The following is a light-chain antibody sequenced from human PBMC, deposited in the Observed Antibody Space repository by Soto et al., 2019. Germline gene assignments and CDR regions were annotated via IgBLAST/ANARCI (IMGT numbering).Light chain of an antibody. J-gene: IGKJ1*01. V-gene: IGKV1-5*01. CDR1: QGISTW. Sequence: DIQMTQSHYTLSASVGDKVTITCGASQGISTWLAWYQQKPGTAPKLLIYDASSLESGVPSRFSGSGSGTEFTLTISSLQPDDFATYYCQHYKMYSPWTFGQGTKVDI. CDR3: QHYKMYSPWT. CDR2: DAS.